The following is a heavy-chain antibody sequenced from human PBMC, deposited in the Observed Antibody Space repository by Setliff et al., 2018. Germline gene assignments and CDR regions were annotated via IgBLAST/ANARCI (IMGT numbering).Heavy chain of an antibody. CDR1: GFTFSTYW. Sequence: GGSLRLSCAASGFTFSTYWMTWIRQAPGKGLEWVANIKGDGSEKYYVDSVEGRFAISRDNAKNSLYLQMNSLRADDTAVYYCARAGLPYAADVWGQGTKVTVS. D-gene: IGHD2-21*02. J-gene: IGHJ3*01. CDR3: ARAGLPYAADV. V-gene: IGHV3-7*01. CDR2: IKGDGSEK.